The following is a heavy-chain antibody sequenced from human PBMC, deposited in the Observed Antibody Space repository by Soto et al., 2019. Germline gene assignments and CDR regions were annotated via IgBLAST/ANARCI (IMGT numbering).Heavy chain of an antibody. V-gene: IGHV4-34*01. J-gene: IGHJ4*02. Sequence: QVQLQQWGAGLLKPSETLSLPCAVYGGSFSGYYWCWIRQPPGKRLEWIGEITHSGRTNYNPSLMSRVTISVDTSKNQSSLKLSSVTAADAAVYYCARSSHMIHGIAARLRAVGGYWGQGTLVTVSS. CDR2: ITHSGRT. D-gene: IGHD6-6*01. CDR1: GGSFSGYY. CDR3: ARSSHMIHGIAARLRAVGGY.